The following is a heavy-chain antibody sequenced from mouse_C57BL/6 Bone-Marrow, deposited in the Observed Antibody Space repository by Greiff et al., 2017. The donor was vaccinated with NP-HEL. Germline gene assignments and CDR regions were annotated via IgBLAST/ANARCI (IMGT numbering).Heavy chain of an antibody. CDR1: GFNIKDYS. CDR2: IDPEDGDT. Sequence: VHVKQSGAELVKPGASVKLSCTASGFNIKDYSMHWVKQRTEQGLEWIGRIDPEDGDTKYAPKFQGKATITADTSSNTAYLQLSSLTSEDTAVYYCARVWYYYGSSHHWYFDVWGTGTTVTVSS. J-gene: IGHJ1*03. D-gene: IGHD1-1*01. V-gene: IGHV14-2*01. CDR3: ARVWYYYGSSHHWYFDV.